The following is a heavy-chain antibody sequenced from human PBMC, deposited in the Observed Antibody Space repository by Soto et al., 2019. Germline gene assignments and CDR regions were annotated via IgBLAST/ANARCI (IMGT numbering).Heavy chain of an antibody. CDR3: SKTQGQPWYFDF. V-gene: IGHV3-23*01. Sequence: PGGSLRLSCAASGFTFSSYAMSWVRQAPGKGLEWVSAISGSGGSTYYADSVKGRFTISRDNSKNTLYLQMNSLRAEDTAVYYFSKTQGQPWYFDFWGRGTLVTLSS. CDR1: GFTFSSYA. J-gene: IGHJ2*01. CDR2: ISGSGGST.